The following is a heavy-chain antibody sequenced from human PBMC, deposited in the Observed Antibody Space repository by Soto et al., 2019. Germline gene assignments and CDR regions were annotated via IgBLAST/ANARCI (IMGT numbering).Heavy chain of an antibody. D-gene: IGHD3-22*01. J-gene: IGHJ4*02. Sequence: GGSLRLSCAASGFTVSSNYMSWVRQAPGKGLEWVSVIYSGGSTYYADSVKGRFTISRDNSKNTLYLQMNSLRAEDTAVYYCVRASRNYYDSSGYLYYFDYWGQGTLVTVSS. V-gene: IGHV3-66*01. CDR1: GFTVSSNY. CDR2: IYSGGST. CDR3: VRASRNYYDSSGYLYYFDY.